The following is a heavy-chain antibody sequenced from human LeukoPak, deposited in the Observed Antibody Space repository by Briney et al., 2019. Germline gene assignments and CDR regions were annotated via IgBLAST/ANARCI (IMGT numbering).Heavy chain of an antibody. J-gene: IGHJ4*02. CDR1: GYTFINYY. CDR3: ARDGNWNVLQFDC. V-gene: IGHV1-2*02. Sequence: ASVKVSCKTSGYTFINYYIHWVRQAPGQGLEWMGWINPNSGGTNYAQRFQGRVTMTRDTSINTVYMELSSLTSDATAVYYCARDGNWNVLQFDCWGQGTLVTVSS. D-gene: IGHD1-1*01. CDR2: INPNSGGT.